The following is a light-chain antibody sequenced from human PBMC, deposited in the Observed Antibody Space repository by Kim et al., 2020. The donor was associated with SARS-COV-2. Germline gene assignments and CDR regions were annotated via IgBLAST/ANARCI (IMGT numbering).Light chain of an antibody. V-gene: IGKV3-11*01. Sequence: EVVLTQSPATLSLSPGAGATLSCRASQSISSSLAWYQQRPGQPPGLLIFDASIRASGIPARFSGSGCGTDFTLTISGIELEDFAVYYYQQHNNWRPKFTFGEGTKVDIK. CDR3: QQHNNWRPKFT. CDR1: QSISSS. CDR2: DAS. J-gene: IGKJ4*01.